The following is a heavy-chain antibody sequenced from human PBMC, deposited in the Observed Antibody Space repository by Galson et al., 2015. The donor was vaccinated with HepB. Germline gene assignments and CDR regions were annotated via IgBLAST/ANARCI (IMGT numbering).Heavy chain of an antibody. Sequence: SLRLSCAGSGFIFSNYALSWVRQAPGKGLQWVSGISGDTYGTYYADSVKGRFTISRGNSNSRLYLQMTSVTADDTATYYCAKGRGWYTGFDPWGQGALVTVSS. D-gene: IGHD6-19*01. CDR2: ISGDTYGT. V-gene: IGHV3-23*01. CDR1: GFIFSNYA. CDR3: AKGRGWYTGFDP. J-gene: IGHJ5*02.